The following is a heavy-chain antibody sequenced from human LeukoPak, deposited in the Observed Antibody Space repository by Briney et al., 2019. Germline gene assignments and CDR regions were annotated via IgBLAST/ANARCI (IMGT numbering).Heavy chain of an antibody. V-gene: IGHV5-10-1*01. Sequence: GESLKISCKGSGYSLTSYWITWVRQMPGKGLEWMGTIDPSDSYTNYSPSFQGHVALSADKSISTAYLQWSSLKASDTAMYYCARSHKLGEFSDAFDIWGQGTMVTVSS. CDR2: IDPSDSYT. J-gene: IGHJ3*02. CDR1: GYSLTSYW. D-gene: IGHD3-10*01. CDR3: ARSHKLGEFSDAFDI.